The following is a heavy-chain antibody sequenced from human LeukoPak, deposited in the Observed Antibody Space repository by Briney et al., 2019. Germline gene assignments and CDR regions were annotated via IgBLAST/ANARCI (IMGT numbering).Heavy chain of an antibody. Sequence: SETLSLTCTVSGGSISSYYWSWIRQPAGKGLEWIGRIYTSGSTNYNPSLKSRVTMSVDTSKNQFSLKLSSVTAADTAVYYCATGRGYSGYDDVDYWGQGTLVTVSS. V-gene: IGHV4-4*07. D-gene: IGHD5-12*01. CDR1: GGSISSYY. J-gene: IGHJ4*02. CDR3: ATGRGYSGYDDVDY. CDR2: IYTSGST.